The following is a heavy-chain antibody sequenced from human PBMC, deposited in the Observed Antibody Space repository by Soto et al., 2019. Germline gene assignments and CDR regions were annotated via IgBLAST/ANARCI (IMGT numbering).Heavy chain of an antibody. Sequence: SETLSLTCAVYGGSFSGYYWSWIRQPPGKGLEWIGEINHSGSTNYNPSLKSRVTISVDTSKNQFSLKLSSVTAADTALYYCARGQYYDILTGFQNWGQGTLVTVS. J-gene: IGHJ4*02. CDR3: ARGQYYDILTGFQN. V-gene: IGHV4-34*01. D-gene: IGHD3-9*01. CDR2: INHSGST. CDR1: GGSFSGYY.